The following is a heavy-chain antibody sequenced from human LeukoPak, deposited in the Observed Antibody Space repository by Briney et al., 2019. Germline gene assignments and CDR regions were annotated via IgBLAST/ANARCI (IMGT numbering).Heavy chain of an antibody. J-gene: IGHJ6*02. D-gene: IGHD1-26*01. CDR3: ARSFEEWEPPNGMDV. Sequence: AGSLTLSCTASGFTFNSYNMNWVRHAPGQGLEWVSSISSSSSYIYYSDSVKGRFTISRDNAKNSLYLQMNSLRAEDTAVYYCARSFEEWEPPNGMDVWGQGTTVTVSS. V-gene: IGHV3-21*01. CDR1: GFTFNSYN. CDR2: ISSSSSYI.